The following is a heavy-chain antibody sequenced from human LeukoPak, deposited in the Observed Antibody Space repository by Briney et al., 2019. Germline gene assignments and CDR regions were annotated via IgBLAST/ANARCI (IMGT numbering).Heavy chain of an antibody. CDR3: ARGISCSGGSCYSGGSDY. CDR2: INPNSGGT. CDR1: GYTFTCYY. V-gene: IGHV1-2*02. J-gene: IGHJ4*02. D-gene: IGHD2-15*01. Sequence: ASVKVSCKASGYTFTCYYMHWVRQAPGQGLEWMGWINPNSGGTNYAQKFQGRVTMTRDTSISTAYMELSRLRSDDTAVYYCARGISCSGGSCYSGGSDYWGQGTLVTVSS.